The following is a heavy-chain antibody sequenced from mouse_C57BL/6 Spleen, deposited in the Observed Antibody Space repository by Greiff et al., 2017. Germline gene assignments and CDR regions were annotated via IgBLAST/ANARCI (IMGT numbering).Heavy chain of an antibody. J-gene: IGHJ4*01. Sequence: EVKLVESGGGLVKPGGSLKLSCAASGFTFSSYAMSWVRQTPEKRLEWVATISDGGSYTYYPDNVKGRFTISRDNAKNNLYLQMSHLKSEDTAMYYCAREGNYYGSSSYAMDYWGQGTSVTVSS. CDR3: AREGNYYGSSSYAMDY. V-gene: IGHV5-4*01. CDR1: GFTFSSYA. D-gene: IGHD1-1*01. CDR2: ISDGGSYT.